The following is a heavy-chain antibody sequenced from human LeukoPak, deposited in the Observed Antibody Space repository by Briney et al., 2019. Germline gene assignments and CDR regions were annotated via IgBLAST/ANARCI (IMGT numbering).Heavy chain of an antibody. D-gene: IGHD5-18*01. J-gene: IGHJ4*02. V-gene: IGHV1-69*13. CDR2: IIPIFGTA. Sequence: GASVKVSCKASGYTFTSYGISWVRQAPGQGLEWMGGIIPIFGTANYAQKFQGRVTITADESTSTAYMELSSLRSEDTAVYYCASTDSNVDTAMVGEYYFDYWGQGTLVTVSS. CDR1: GYTFTSYG. CDR3: ASTDSNVDTAMVGEYYFDY.